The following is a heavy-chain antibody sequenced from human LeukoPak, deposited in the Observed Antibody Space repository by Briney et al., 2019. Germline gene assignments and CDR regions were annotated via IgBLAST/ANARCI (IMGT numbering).Heavy chain of an antibody. D-gene: IGHD6-13*01. CDR2: ISVSGGST. CDR1: GFTFSSYA. J-gene: IGHJ6*03. Sequence: GRSLRLSCEVSGFTFSSYAMSWVRQPPGKGLEWVSAISVSGGSTYYADSVKGRFTISRDNSKNTLYLQMNSLRAEDTAVYYCAKDLGSSWYNHYMDVWGKGTTVTVSS. CDR3: AKDLGSSWYNHYMDV. V-gene: IGHV3-23*01.